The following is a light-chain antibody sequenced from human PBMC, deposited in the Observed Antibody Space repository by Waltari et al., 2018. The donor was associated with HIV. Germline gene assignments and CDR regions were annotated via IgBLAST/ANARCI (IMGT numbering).Light chain of an antibody. CDR2: GNK. J-gene: IGLJ2*01. Sequence: QSVLTQPPSVSGAPGQRVTISFTGSTSNIGADYDVHWYQQIPGTAPKILISGNKNRPAGGPDRFCASKSGTSASRTITGLQAEDEAEYFCQSYDSTLSASVVFGGGTKLTVL. CDR1: TSNIGADYD. CDR3: QSYDSTLSASVV. V-gene: IGLV1-40*01.